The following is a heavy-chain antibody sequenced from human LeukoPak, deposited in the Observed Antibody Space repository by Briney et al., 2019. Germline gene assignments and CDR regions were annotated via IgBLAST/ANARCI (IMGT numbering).Heavy chain of an antibody. J-gene: IGHJ4*02. CDR2: ISGTGLSR. CDR3: ARYRDEYYFDY. CDR1: GFTSGSYG. Sequence: GGSLRLSCAASGFTSGSYGMSWVRQAPGKGLEWVSFISGTGLSRYYVDSVKGRFTISRDNSKNMLYLQMDSLRAEDTAVYYCARYRDEYYFDYWGQGTLVTVSS. D-gene: IGHD2-15*01. V-gene: IGHV3-23*01.